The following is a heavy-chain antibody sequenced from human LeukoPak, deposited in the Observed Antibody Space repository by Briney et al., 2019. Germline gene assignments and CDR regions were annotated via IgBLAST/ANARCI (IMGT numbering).Heavy chain of an antibody. J-gene: IGHJ4*02. CDR2: IYHSGVT. CDR3: ARGETPAASNY. Sequence: SETLSLTCAVSGYSISSGYHWGWIRQPPGKGLEWIGSIYHSGVTYYNPSLESRVTISIDTSKNQFSLKLNSVTAADTAVYYCARGETPAASNYWGQGTQVTVSS. D-gene: IGHD6-13*01. V-gene: IGHV4-38-2*01. CDR1: GYSISSGYH.